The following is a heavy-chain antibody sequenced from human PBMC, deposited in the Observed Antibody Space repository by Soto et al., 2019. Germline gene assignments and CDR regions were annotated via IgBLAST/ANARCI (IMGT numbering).Heavy chain of an antibody. Sequence: PGGSLRLSCTASEFTFSNYAMHRVRQAPGKGLEWVTVMSHDGSNKYYADSVKGRFSISRDDFKNTLFLQMNSLRPEDTAVYYCARALTYYGSGSYFFVYWGPGTLVPVSS. V-gene: IGHV3-30-3*01. CDR3: ARALTYYGSGSYFFVY. D-gene: IGHD3-10*01. CDR1: EFTFSNYA. CDR2: MSHDGSNK. J-gene: IGHJ4*02.